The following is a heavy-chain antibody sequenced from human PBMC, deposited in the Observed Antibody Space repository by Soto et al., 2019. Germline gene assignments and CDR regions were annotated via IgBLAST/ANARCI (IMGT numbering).Heavy chain of an antibody. Sequence: ASVKVSCKASGYTFTSYAMHWVRQAPGQRLEWMGWINAANGNTKYSQKFQGRVTITRDTSTSAAYMELSSLRSEDTAVYYCARAGRGCSSTSCSYNWFDPWGQGTLVTVSS. D-gene: IGHD2-2*01. J-gene: IGHJ5*02. CDR2: INAANGNT. CDR1: GYTFTSYA. CDR3: ARAGRGCSSTSCSYNWFDP. V-gene: IGHV1-3*01.